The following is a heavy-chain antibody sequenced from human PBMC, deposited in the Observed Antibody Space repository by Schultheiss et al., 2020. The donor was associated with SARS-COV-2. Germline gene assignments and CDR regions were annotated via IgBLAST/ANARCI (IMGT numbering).Heavy chain of an antibody. CDR2: ITHSGGT. D-gene: IGHD3-3*02. J-gene: IGHJ2*01. V-gene: IGHV4-61*01. CDR3: AREGPLATHWYFDL. Sequence: SETLSLTCTVSGGSVSSGSYYWSWIRQPPEKGLEWIGEITHSGGTNYNPSLESRVSISVDTSKKQISLRLNSMSAADTAMYYCAREGPLATHWYFDLWGRGTLVTVSS. CDR1: GGSVSSGSYY.